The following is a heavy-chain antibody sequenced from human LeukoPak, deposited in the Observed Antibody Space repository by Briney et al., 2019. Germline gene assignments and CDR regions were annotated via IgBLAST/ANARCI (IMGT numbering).Heavy chain of an antibody. D-gene: IGHD5-12*01. CDR3: VKDTSRAGYSGYDLGGAFDC. V-gene: IGHV3-9*01. CDR2: NSWNSGSI. Sequence: GGPLRLSCAASGFTFEDYAMHWVRQAPGKGLEWGSGNSWNSGSIGYADSVTGRFTIPRDNAKNSLYLQMNSLRAEDTALYYCVKDTSRAGYSGYDLGGAFDCWGQGTLVTVSS. CDR1: GFTFEDYA. J-gene: IGHJ4*02.